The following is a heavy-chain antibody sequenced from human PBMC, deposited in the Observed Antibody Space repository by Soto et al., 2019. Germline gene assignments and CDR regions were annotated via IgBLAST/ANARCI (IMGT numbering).Heavy chain of an antibody. CDR1: GGTFSSYA. D-gene: IGHD1-26*01. CDR2: IIPIFGTA. J-gene: IGHJ6*02. CDR3: ASHTGSSPEGRYYYGMDV. Sequence: QVQLVQSGAEVKKPGSSVKVSCKASGGTFSSYAISWVRQAPGQGLEWMGGIIPIFGTADYAQTFQGRVTITADESTSTAYMELSSLRSEATAVYYCASHTGSSPEGRYYYGMDVWGQGTTVTVSS. V-gene: IGHV1-69*12.